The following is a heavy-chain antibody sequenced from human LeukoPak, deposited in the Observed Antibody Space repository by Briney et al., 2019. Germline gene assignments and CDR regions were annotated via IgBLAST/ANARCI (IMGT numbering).Heavy chain of an antibody. CDR2: FSPSGYT. Sequence: PSETLSLTCTVSGDSITNYYWSWLRQPAGKGLEWIGRFSPSGYTNYNPSLKSRVSMSVDTSKNQFSLKLSSVAAVDTALYYCATVGGYASGTYQYAMDVWGQGTTVTVSS. D-gene: IGHD3-10*01. V-gene: IGHV4-4*07. J-gene: IGHJ6*02. CDR1: GDSITNYY. CDR3: ATVGGYASGTYQYAMDV.